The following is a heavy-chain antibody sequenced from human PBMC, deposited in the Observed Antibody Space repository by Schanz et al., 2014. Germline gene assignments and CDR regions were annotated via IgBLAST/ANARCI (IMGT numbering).Heavy chain of an antibody. CDR3: ARSAGRDFWSGYYTRFDY. CDR2: FIVDSGNT. V-gene: IGHV3-23*01. D-gene: IGHD3-3*01. J-gene: IGHJ4*02. Sequence: EVQLLDSGGGLVQPGGSLRLSCAASGFTFSTYAMSWVRQAPGKGLEWVSGFIVDSGNTYYAGSVKGRFSISRDYSENTLYLQMNSLSADDTAVYYCARSAGRDFWSGYYTRFDYGGQGTLVTVSS. CDR1: GFTFSTYA.